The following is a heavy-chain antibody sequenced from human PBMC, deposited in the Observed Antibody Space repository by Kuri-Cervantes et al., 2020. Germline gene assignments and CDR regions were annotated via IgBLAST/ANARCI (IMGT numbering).Heavy chain of an antibody. Sequence: GESLKISCAASGFTFSSYSMTWVRQAPGKGLEWVSFISGSGNTTYYADSVKARFTMSRDNSKNTLYLQMNSLRTEDTALYYCAKSVLWDSSSWSHNWFDPWGQGTLVTVSS. CDR2: ISGSGNTT. CDR3: AKSVLWDSSSWSHNWFDP. J-gene: IGHJ5*02. CDR1: GFTFSSYS. V-gene: IGHV3-23*01. D-gene: IGHD6-13*01.